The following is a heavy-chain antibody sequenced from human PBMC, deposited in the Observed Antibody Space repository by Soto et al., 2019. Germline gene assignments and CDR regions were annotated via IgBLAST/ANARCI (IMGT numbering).Heavy chain of an antibody. CDR1: GFTFSSYW. CDR3: ARDPEPNWNWVDY. D-gene: IGHD1-1*01. V-gene: IGHV3-74*01. Sequence: EVQLVESGGGLVQPGGSLRLSCAASGFTFSSYWMHWVRQAPGKGLVWVSRINRDGSSTSYADSVKGRFTISRDNAKNTLYLQMNSLRAEDTAVYYCARDPEPNWNWVDYWGQGTLVTVSS. CDR2: INRDGSST. J-gene: IGHJ4*02.